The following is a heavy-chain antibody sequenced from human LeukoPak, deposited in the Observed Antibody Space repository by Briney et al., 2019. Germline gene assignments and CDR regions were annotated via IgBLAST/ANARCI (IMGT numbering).Heavy chain of an antibody. CDR2: INSGGSST. D-gene: IGHD3-3*01. V-gene: IGHV3-74*01. J-gene: IGHJ4*02. Sequence: PGGSLRLSCAASGFTFSSYWMSWVRQAPGKGLVWVSRINSGGSSTSFADSVKGRFTISRDNAKNTLYLQMNSLRAEDTAVYYCAREETDYDFWSGYYPYFDYWGQGTLVTVSS. CDR3: AREETDYDFWSGYYPYFDY. CDR1: GFTFSSYW.